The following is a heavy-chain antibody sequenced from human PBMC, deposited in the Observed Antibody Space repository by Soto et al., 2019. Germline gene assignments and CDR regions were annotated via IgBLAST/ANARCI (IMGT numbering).Heavy chain of an antibody. CDR3: ASGGYSSSSRGYYFDY. D-gene: IGHD6-6*01. CDR2: IIPIFGTA. V-gene: IGHV1-69*13. J-gene: IGHJ4*02. CDR1: GGTFSSYA. Sequence: SLKVSCKASGGTFSSYAISWVRQAPGQGLGWMGGIIPIFGTANYAQKFQGRVTITADESTSTAYMELSSLRSEDTAVYYCASGGYSSSSRGYYFDYWGKGTLVTVS.